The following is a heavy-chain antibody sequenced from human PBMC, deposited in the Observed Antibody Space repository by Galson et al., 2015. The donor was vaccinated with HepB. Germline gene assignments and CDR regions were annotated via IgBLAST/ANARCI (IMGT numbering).Heavy chain of an antibody. V-gene: IGHV1-2*04. J-gene: IGHJ4*02. CDR3: ARGPYRDFWSGYYPHPDPTFPNHFDY. Sequence: SVTVSCKASGSTFTGYYMHWVRQAPGQGLEWMGWINPNSGGTNYAQKFQGWVTMTRDTSISTAYMELSRLRSDDTAVYYCARGPYRDFWSGYYPHPDPTFPNHFDYWGQGTLVTVSS. CDR1: GSTFTGYY. CDR2: INPNSGGT. D-gene: IGHD3-3*01.